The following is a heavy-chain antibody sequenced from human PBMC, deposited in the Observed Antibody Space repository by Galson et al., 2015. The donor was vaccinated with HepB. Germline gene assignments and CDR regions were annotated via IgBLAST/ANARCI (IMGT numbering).Heavy chain of an antibody. J-gene: IGHJ4*02. CDR3: TTVRAEWLLFDYFDY. D-gene: IGHD3-3*01. CDR1: GFTFGDYA. Sequence: SLRLSCAASGFTFGDYAMSWFRQAPGKGPEWVGRIKSKTDGGTTDYAAPVKGRFTISRDDSKNTLYLQMNSLKTEDTAVYYCTTVRAEWLLFDYFDYWGQGTLVTVSS. CDR2: IKSKTDGGTT. V-gene: IGHV3-15*01.